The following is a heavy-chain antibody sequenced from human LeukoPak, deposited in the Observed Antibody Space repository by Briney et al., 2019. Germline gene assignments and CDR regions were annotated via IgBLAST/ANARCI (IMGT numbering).Heavy chain of an antibody. J-gene: IGHJ4*02. CDR2: IFSGRNT. Sequence: PGGSLRLSCAASGFTVRSNYMSWVRQAPGKGLDWVSVIFSGRNTYYADSVKGRFTISTDTSKNTLDLQMNSLRAEDTAVYYCARTVPGYCSGGSCLGYWGQGTLATVSS. V-gene: IGHV3-66*01. CDR3: ARTVPGYCSGGSCLGY. D-gene: IGHD2-15*01. CDR1: GFTVRSNY.